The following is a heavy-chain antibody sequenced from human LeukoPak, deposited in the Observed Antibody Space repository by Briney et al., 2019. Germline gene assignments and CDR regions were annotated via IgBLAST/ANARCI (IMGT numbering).Heavy chain of an antibody. Sequence: PSETLSLXCTVSGGSISSYYWSWSRQPPGKGLEWIGYIYYSGSTNYNPSLKSRVTISVDTSKNQFSLKLSSVTAADTAVYYYARGNYGYYYYMDVWGKGTTVTVPS. CDR3: ARGNYGYYYYMDV. V-gene: IGHV4-59*01. CDR2: IYYSGST. J-gene: IGHJ6*03. CDR1: GGSISSYY. D-gene: IGHD1-7*01.